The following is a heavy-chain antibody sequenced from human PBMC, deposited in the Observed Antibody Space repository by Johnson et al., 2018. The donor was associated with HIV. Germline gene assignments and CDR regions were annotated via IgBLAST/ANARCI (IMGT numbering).Heavy chain of an antibody. D-gene: IGHD6-13*01. CDR3: ARGGIAAKEPWRAFDI. J-gene: IGHJ3*02. CDR1: GFTFSSYD. Sequence: VQLVESGGGLVQPGGSLRLSCAASGFTFSSYDMHWVRQTTGKGLEWVSVIDTAGDTYYAGSVKGRFTISRENAKNTMYLQMNSLRAEDTAVYYGARGGIAAKEPWRAFDIWGQGTMVTVSS. CDR2: IDTAGDT. V-gene: IGHV3-13*01.